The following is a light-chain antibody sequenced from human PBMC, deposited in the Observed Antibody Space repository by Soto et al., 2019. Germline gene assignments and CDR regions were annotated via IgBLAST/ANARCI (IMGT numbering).Light chain of an antibody. J-gene: IGKJ1*01. CDR2: ATS. CDR1: QIGSGNY. V-gene: IGKV3-20*01. Sequence: ELVLTQSPGTLSLSPGDSAALSCKASQIGSGNYLSWYQQKSGQAPRLLIYATSTRAPGIPDRFSGSGSATDFSLIISRLEPEDSAVYYCQHFGYPQWTFGRGTKVYI. CDR3: QHFGYPQWT.